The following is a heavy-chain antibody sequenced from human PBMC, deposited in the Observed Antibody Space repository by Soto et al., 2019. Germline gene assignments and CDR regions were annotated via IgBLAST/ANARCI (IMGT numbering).Heavy chain of an antibody. CDR3: ARDRPHNWFDP. V-gene: IGHV3-74*01. CDR2: IDNDGSNT. J-gene: IGHJ5*02. CDR1: GFTISNYW. Sequence: EVQLVESGGGLVQPGGSLRLSCAASGFTISNYWMHWVRQSPGKGLVWVAGIDNDGSNTRYADSVRGRFTISRDNGKNSLYLRMNSLRHEDTAVYYCARDRPHNWFDPWGQGALVTVSS.